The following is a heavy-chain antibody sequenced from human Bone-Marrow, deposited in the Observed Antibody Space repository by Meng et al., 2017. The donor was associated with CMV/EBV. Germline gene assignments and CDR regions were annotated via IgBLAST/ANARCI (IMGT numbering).Heavy chain of an antibody. D-gene: IGHD3-10*01. V-gene: IGHV3-23*01. J-gene: IGHJ4*02. Sequence: GGSLRLSCAASGFTFSSYAMSWVRQAPGKGLEWVSAISGSGGSTYYADSVKGRFTISRDNAKNSLYLQMNSLRAEDTAVYYCARVLGAATATGYWGQGTLVTVSS. CDR3: ARVLGAATATGY. CDR2: ISGSGGST. CDR1: GFTFSSYA.